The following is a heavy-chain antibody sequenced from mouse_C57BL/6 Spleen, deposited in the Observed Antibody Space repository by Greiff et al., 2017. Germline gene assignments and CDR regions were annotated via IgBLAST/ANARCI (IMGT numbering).Heavy chain of an antibody. CDR1: GFTFSSYA. CDR2: ISDGGSYT. J-gene: IGHJ1*03. Sequence: EVNVVESGGGLVKPGGSLKLSCAASGFTFSSYAMSWVRQTPEKRLEWVATISDGGSYTYYPDNVKGRFTISRDNAKNNLYLQMSHLKSEDTAMYYCARVGSSTGYFDVWGTGTTVTVSS. V-gene: IGHV5-4*03. CDR3: ARVGSSTGYFDV. D-gene: IGHD1-1*01.